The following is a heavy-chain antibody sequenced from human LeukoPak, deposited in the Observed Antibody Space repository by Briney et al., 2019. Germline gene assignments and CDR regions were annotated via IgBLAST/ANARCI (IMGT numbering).Heavy chain of an antibody. V-gene: IGHV3-73*01. J-gene: IGHJ4*02. CDR3: TRHGSTGTY. CDR1: GVTFSGST. CDR2: IRSKANSYAT. D-gene: IGHD1-14*01. Sequence: GGSLRLSCAASGVTFSGSTMHWGPQASGKGGEWVGRIRSKANSYATAYAASVKGRFTISRDDSKNTAYLQMNSLKTEDTAVYYCTRHGSTGTYWGQGTLVTVSS.